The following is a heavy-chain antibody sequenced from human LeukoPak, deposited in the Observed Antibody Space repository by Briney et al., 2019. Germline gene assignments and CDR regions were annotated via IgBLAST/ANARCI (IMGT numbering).Heavy chain of an antibody. CDR3: AKVAGYSSGWYYFDY. CDR1: GFTFSSYG. Sequence: GGSLRLSCAASGFTFSSYGMHWVRQAPGKGLEWVAVISYDGSNKYYADSVKGRFTISRDNAKNSLYLQMNSLRAEDTALYYCAKVAGYSSGWYYFDYWGQGTLVTVSS. J-gene: IGHJ4*02. D-gene: IGHD6-19*01. V-gene: IGHV3-30*18. CDR2: ISYDGSNK.